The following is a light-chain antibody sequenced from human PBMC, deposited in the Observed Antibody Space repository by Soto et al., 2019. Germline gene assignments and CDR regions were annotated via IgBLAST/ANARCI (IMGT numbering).Light chain of an antibody. CDR1: QSINNW. CDR3: QQYNRYSGM. J-gene: IGKJ1*01. V-gene: IGKV1-5*01. Sequence: EIQMTQSPLTLSASVGDRVTITCRASQSINNWLAWYQQKPGKAPKLLLYGASSRDSGVPPRFSGSGYGTEFTLSISSLQPDDFATYYCQQYNRYSGMFGQGTKVEV. CDR2: GAS.